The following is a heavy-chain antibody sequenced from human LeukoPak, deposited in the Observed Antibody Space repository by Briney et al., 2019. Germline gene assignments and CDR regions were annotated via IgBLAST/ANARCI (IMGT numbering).Heavy chain of an antibody. D-gene: IGHD3-3*02. Sequence: SETLSLTCAVYGGSFSGYYWSWIRQPPGKGLEWIGYIYYSGSTNYNPSLKSRVTISVDTSKNQFSLKLSSVTAADTAVYYCARGLLVDWFDPWGQGTLVTVSS. CDR1: GGSFSGYY. J-gene: IGHJ5*02. V-gene: IGHV4-59*01. CDR3: ARGLLVDWFDP. CDR2: IYYSGST.